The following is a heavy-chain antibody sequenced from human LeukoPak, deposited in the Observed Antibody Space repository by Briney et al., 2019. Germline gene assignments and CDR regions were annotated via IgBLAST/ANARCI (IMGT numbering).Heavy chain of an antibody. CDR3: ARDPGYGLGVDYGDY. J-gene: IGHJ4*02. CDR1: GLTVSGNY. CDR2: IHRGGNT. D-gene: IGHD3-10*01. V-gene: IGHV3-66*01. Sequence: GGSLRLSCAASGLTVSGNYMSWVRQAPGKGLEWLSVIHRGGNTYYADSVKGRFTISRDSSKNTVFLQMDSLKAEDTAVYYCARDPGYGLGVDYGDYWGQGTLVTVSS.